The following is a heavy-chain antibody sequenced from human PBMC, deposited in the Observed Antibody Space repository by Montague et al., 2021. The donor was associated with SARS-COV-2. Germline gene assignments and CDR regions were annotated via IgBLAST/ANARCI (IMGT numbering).Heavy chain of an antibody. CDR3: ARPLVRGVPKAFDI. CDR2: IYYSGTT. J-gene: IGHJ3*02. D-gene: IGHD3-10*01. CDR1: GGSITRNYY. Sequence: SETLSLTCTVPGGSITRNYYWGWIRQPPGKGLEWVGNIYYSGTTFINPSLESRVTISVDASKNQFSLNLTSVTAADTAVYYCARPLVRGVPKAFDIWGQGALVTVSS. V-gene: IGHV4-39*01.